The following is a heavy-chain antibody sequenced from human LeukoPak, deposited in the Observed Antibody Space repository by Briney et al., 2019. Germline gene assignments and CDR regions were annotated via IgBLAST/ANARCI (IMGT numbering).Heavy chain of an antibody. CDR1: GGSISSSSYY. D-gene: IGHD2-15*01. CDR2: SNHSGST. V-gene: IGHV4-39*07. J-gene: IGHJ6*03. CDR3: ARVVVEADSHNYYYYYMDV. Sequence: SDTLSLTCTVSGGSISSSSYYWGWIRQAPGKGLEWIGESNHSGSTNYNPSLKSRVTISVDKSKNQFSLRLRSVTAADTAVYYCARVVVEADSHNYYYYYMDVWGKGTTVTVSS.